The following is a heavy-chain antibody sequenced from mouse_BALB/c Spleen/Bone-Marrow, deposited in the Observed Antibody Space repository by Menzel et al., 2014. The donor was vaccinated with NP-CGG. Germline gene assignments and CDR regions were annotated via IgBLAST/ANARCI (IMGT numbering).Heavy chain of an antibody. CDR3: ASPIYYDYPLFAY. J-gene: IGHJ3*01. CDR1: GFSLTSYG. D-gene: IGHD2-4*01. CDR2: IWAGGST. Sequence: QVQLQQSGPGLVAPSQSLSITCTVSGFSLTSYGVHWVRQPPGKGLEWLGVIWAGGSTNYNSALMSRLSISKDNPKSQVFLKMNSLQTDDTAMYYCASPIYYDYPLFAYWGQGTLVTVSA. V-gene: IGHV2-9*02.